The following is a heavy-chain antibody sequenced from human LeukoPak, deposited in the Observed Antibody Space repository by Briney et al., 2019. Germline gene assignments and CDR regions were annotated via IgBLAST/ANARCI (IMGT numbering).Heavy chain of an antibody. CDR1: GFTFSSYA. CDR2: ISYDGSNK. D-gene: IGHD3-10*01. Sequence: GGSLRLSCAASGFTFSSYAMNWVRQAPGKGLEWVAFISYDGSNKYYADSVKGRFTISRDNSKNTLYLQMNSLRAEDTAVYYCASQGGLLWFGELSGGMDVWGQGTRSPSP. V-gene: IGHV3-30-3*01. CDR3: ASQGGLLWFGELSGGMDV. J-gene: IGHJ6*02.